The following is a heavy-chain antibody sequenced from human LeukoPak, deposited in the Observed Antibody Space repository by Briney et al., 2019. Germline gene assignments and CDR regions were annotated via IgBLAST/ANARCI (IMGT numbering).Heavy chain of an antibody. V-gene: IGHV3-23*01. CDR2: ISGSGGST. CDR1: GFTVSSNY. CDR3: AKLIDYYYYYMDV. J-gene: IGHJ6*03. Sequence: GGSLRLSCAASGFTVSSNYMSWVRQAPGKGLEWVSLISGSGGSTYYADSVKGRFTISRDNSKNTLYLQMNSLRAEDTAVYYCAKLIDYYYYYMDVWGKGTTVTISS.